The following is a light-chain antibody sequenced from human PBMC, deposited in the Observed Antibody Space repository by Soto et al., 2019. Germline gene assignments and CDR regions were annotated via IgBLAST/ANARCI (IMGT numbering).Light chain of an antibody. CDR3: FSYTSSGTYV. J-gene: IGLJ1*01. CDR2: EVS. V-gene: IGLV2-14*01. CDR1: SSDVGNYKY. Sequence: QSVLTQPASLSGSPGQSITISCTGTSSDVGNYKYVSWYQQHPGKAPKLMIYEVSNQPSGVSNRFSGSKSGNTASLTISGLQAEDETDYYCFSYTSSGTYVFGTGTKVTVL.